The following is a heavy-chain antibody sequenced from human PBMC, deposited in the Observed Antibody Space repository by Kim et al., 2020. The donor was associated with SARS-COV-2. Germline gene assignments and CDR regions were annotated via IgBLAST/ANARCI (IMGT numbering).Heavy chain of an antibody. CDR1: GGSVGSDSYF. CDR3: ARFIGIVGATGHFDH. Sequence: SETLSLTCTVSGGSVGSDSYFWGWIRQPPGKRLEWIGTIYYSGFTYYNPSLKRRVTISVDTSKNQFSLKLNFLTAADTAVYYCARFIGIVGATGHFDHWCQGTLVTVSS. V-gene: IGHV4-39*01. D-gene: IGHD3-3*02. CDR2: IYYSGFT. J-gene: IGHJ5*02.